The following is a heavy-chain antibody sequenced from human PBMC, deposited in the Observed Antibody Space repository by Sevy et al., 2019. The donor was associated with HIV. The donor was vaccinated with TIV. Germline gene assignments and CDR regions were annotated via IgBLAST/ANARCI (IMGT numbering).Heavy chain of an antibody. CDR3: VHHYSDYGRGN. V-gene: IGHV3-23*01. CDR2: INLNGENK. J-gene: IGHJ4*02. D-gene: IGHD4-17*01. CDR1: GLTLNNYA. Sequence: GGSLRLSCAASGLTLNNYAVSWVRQAPGKGLEWVSLINLNGENKFYADSVKGRFTISRDNFKNMLYLEMKSLRAEDTAVYYCVHHYSDYGRGNWGQGTLVTVSS.